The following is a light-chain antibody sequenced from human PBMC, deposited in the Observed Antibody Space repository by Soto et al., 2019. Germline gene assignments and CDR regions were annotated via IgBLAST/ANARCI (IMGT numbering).Light chain of an antibody. CDR2: GAS. J-gene: IGKJ4*01. V-gene: IGKV3-15*01. Sequence: EIVMTQSPATLSMSPGERVNISCRASQTVSNNLAWYQQKPGQAPRLLIYGASTRAIGVAARFSGSGSGTEFTLTITSLQSEDFAVYYCQQYHKWPPFTFGGGTVVEIK. CDR1: QTVSNN. CDR3: QQYHKWPPFT.